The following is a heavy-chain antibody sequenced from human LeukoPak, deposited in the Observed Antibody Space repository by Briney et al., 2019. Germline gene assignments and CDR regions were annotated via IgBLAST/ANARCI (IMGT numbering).Heavy chain of an antibody. CDR2: ISGSGSST. D-gene: IGHD1-26*01. Sequence: GGSLRLSCAASGFTFSSYGMSGVRQAPGKGLEWVSSISGSGSSTYFADSVKGRFTISRDNSKNTLYLQMNSLRAEDTAVYYCAKVLLREKWELPEYYFDYWGQGTLVTVSS. CDR1: GFTFSSYG. J-gene: IGHJ4*02. CDR3: AKVLLREKWELPEYYFDY. V-gene: IGHV3-23*01.